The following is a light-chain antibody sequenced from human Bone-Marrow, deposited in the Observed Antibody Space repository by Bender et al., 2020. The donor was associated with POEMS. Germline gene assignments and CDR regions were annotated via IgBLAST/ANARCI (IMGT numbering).Light chain of an antibody. CDR1: NIGSKN. CDR2: NDT. V-gene: IGLV3-25*03. Sequence: SYVLTQPPSVSVAPGQAATITCGGDNIGSKNVHWYQQKPGQAPVLVIYNDTERPSGIPERFSGSSSGTTVTLTISGVQAEDEADYYCQSGDSSGDSWVFGGGTKLTVL. J-gene: IGLJ3*02. CDR3: QSGDSSGDSWV.